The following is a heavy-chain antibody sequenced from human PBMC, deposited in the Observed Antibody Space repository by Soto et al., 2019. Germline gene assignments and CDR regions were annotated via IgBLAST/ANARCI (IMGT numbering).Heavy chain of an antibody. CDR1: GFTFGIYG. J-gene: IGHJ4*02. Sequence: PGGSLRLSCAASGFTFGIYGMSWVRQAPGKGMEWLATIKWDASEKKYVDSAKGRFTMSRDNAKNSLYLQMDSLRAEDTAVYYCVTGWSEYWGRGTLVTVSS. CDR2: IKWDASEK. CDR3: VTGWSEY. D-gene: IGHD2-15*01. V-gene: IGHV3-7*01.